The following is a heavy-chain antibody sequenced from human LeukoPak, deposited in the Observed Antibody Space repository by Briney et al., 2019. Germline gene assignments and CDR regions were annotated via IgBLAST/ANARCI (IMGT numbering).Heavy chain of an antibody. J-gene: IGHJ4*02. V-gene: IGHV3-7*05. D-gene: IGHD6-25*01. Sequence: GGSLRLSCAASGFIFRNNLMNWVGQAPGKGLEWVANIKKDGSEKNYVASVKDRFTVSRDNAKGLLYLQMNSLSVEDTAVYYCVTSGRWGAGTLVTVSS. CDR1: GFIFRNNL. CDR3: VTSGR. CDR2: IKKDGSEK.